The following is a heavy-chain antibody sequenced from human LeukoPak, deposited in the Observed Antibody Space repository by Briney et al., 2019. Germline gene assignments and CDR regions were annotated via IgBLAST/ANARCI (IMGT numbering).Heavy chain of an antibody. Sequence: GGSLRLSCAASGFTFSSYAMSWVRQAPGKGLEWVSLIIDDGHTTSYADSVRGRFTISRDNSKNTLFLQMNSLRAEDTAVYYCAKYGEHPLPHYYLDYWGQGTQVTVSS. CDR1: GFTFSSYA. CDR2: IIDDGHTT. CDR3: AKYGEHPLPHYYLDY. J-gene: IGHJ4*02. V-gene: IGHV3-23*01. D-gene: IGHD2-2*01.